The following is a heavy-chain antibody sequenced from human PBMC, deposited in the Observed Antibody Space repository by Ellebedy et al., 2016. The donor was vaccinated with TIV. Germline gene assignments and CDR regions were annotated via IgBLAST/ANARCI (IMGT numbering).Heavy chain of an antibody. CDR2: IIGRGGNT. J-gene: IGHJ6*02. CDR3: ARSPKDHFYHGMDV. D-gene: IGHD2/OR15-2a*01. CDR1: GFSFSNYA. Sequence: GESLKISSATSGFSFSNYAMNWVRQAPGKGLEWVTGIIGRGGNTNYVDSVKCRFTISRDNSRNTLFLQMNSLRGEDTAVYYCARSPKDHFYHGMDVWGQGTTVTVSS. V-gene: IGHV3-23*01.